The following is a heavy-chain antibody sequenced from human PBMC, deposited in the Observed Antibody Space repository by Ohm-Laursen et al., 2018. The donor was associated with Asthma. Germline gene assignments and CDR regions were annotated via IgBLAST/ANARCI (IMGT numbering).Heavy chain of an antibody. V-gene: IGHV1-3*01. Sequence: SVKVSCKASGYTFTNYAIHWVRQAPGQRLQWMGWINAGTGKTQYSQRFQGRVSISGDPSASTAYMELSSLRSEDTAVYYCARDSTLYIAVAGTGDFDYWGQGTLVTVSS. CDR3: ARDSTLYIAVAGTGDFDY. J-gene: IGHJ4*02. CDR1: GYTFTNYA. CDR2: INAGTGKT. D-gene: IGHD6-19*01.